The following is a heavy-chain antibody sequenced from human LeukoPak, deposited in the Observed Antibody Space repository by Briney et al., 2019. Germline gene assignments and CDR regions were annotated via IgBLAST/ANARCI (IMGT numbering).Heavy chain of an antibody. CDR1: GGSISSSSYY. J-gene: IGHJ4*02. CDR3: ARQVTVTIYYFDY. CDR2: IYYSGST. Sequence: SETLSLTCTVSGGSISSSSYYWGWIRQPPGKGLEWIGSIYYSGSTYSNPSLKSRVTISVDTSKNQFSLKLSSVTAADTAVYYCARQVTVTIYYFDYWGQGTLVTVSS. V-gene: IGHV4-39*01. D-gene: IGHD4-17*01.